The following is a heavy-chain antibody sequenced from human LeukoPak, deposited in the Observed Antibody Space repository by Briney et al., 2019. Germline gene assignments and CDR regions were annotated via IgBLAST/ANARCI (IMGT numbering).Heavy chain of an antibody. J-gene: IGHJ4*02. V-gene: IGHV1-46*01. D-gene: IGHD3-3*01. CDR3: ARSGDFWSGPRWYFDY. CDR1: GYTFTSYY. CDR2: INPSGGST. Sequence: GASVKVSCKASGYTFTSYYMHWVRQAPGQGLEWMGIINPSGGSTSYAQKLQGRVTMTTDTSTSTAYMELRSLRSDDTAVYYCARSGDFWSGPRWYFDYWGQGTLVTVSS.